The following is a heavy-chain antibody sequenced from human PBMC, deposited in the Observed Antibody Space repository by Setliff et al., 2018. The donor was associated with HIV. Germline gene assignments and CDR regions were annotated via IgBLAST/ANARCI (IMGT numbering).Heavy chain of an antibody. Sequence: SETLSLTCTVPGGSISSSSYYWGWIRQPPGKGLEWIGSIYYSGSTYYNPSLKSRVTISVDTSKNQFSLKPSSVTAADTAVYYCASHSQFLERPTDYYYGMDVWGQGTTVTVSS. CDR1: GGSISSSSYY. CDR3: ASHSQFLERPTDYYYGMDV. D-gene: IGHD3-3*01. CDR2: IYYSGST. V-gene: IGHV4-39*07. J-gene: IGHJ6*02.